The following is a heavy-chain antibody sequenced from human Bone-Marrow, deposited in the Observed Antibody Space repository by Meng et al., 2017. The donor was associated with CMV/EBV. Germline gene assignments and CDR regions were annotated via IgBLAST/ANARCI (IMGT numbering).Heavy chain of an antibody. CDR3: ARGLTIFDYYYGMDV. Sequence: SELSLTCTVSGGSISSYYWSWIRQPPGKGLEWIGYIYYSGSTNYNPSLKSRVTISVDTSKNQFSLKLSSVTAADTAVYYCARGLTIFDYYYGMDVWGQGTTVTVSS. V-gene: IGHV4-59*01. CDR2: IYYSGST. D-gene: IGHD3-3*01. CDR1: GGSISSYY. J-gene: IGHJ6*02.